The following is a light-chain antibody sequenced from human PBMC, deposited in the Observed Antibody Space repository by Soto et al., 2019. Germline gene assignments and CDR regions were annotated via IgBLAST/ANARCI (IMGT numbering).Light chain of an antibody. Sequence: EIVLTQSPGTLSLSPGERATLSCRASQSVSSSYLAWYQQKPGQAPRLLIYGASSRATGIPDRFSGSGSGTDFTLTISRLEPEDFAVYYCQQYSSSPQTFGGGTKVDIK. CDR3: QQYSSSPQT. CDR1: QSVSSSY. CDR2: GAS. J-gene: IGKJ4*01. V-gene: IGKV3-20*01.